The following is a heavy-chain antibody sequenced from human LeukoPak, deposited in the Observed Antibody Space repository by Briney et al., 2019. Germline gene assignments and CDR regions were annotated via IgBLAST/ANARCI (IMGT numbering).Heavy chain of an antibody. CDR1: GFTFSSYA. CDR2: ISGSGGST. Sequence: GGSLRLSCAASGFTFSSYAMSWVRQAPGKGLEWVSAISGSGGSTYYADSVKGRFTISRDNSRNTLYLQMNSLRAEDTAVYYCAKEKYPICYYDSSGYQVYFDYWGQGTLVTVSS. D-gene: IGHD3-22*01. J-gene: IGHJ4*02. CDR3: AKEKYPICYYDSSGYQVYFDY. V-gene: IGHV3-23*01.